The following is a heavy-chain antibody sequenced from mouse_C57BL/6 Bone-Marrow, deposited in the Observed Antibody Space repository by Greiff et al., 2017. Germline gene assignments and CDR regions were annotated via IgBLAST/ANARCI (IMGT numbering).Heavy chain of an antibody. CDR1: GFTFSDYY. Sequence: DVKLVESEGGLVQPGSSMKLSCTASGFTFSDYYMAWVRQVPEKGLEWVANINYDGSSTYYLDSLKSRFIISRDNAKNILYLQMSSLKSEDTATYYCARDPLSYAMDYWGQGTSVTVSS. CDR2: INYDGSST. CDR3: ARDPLSYAMDY. J-gene: IGHJ4*01. V-gene: IGHV5-16*01.